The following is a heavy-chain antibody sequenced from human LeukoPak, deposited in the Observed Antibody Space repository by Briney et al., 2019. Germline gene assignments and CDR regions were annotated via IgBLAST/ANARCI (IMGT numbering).Heavy chain of an antibody. D-gene: IGHD1-26*01. CDR1: GGSFSGYY. V-gene: IGHV4-34*01. CDR3: ARRRSGSYYEYSD. J-gene: IGHJ4*02. CDR2: INHRGST. Sequence: ASETLSLTCAVYGGSFSGYYWSWIRQPPGRGLEWIGEINHRGSTNYNPSLKSRVTISIDTSKKQFSLKVTSVTAADTAVYYCARRRSGSYYEYSDWGQGTLVTVSS.